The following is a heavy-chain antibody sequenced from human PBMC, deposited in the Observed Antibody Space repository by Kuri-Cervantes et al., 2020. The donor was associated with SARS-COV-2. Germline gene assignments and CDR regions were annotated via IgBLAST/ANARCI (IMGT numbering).Heavy chain of an antibody. V-gene: IGHV3-23*01. J-gene: IGHJ4*02. Sequence: GGSLRLSCAPSGFTFSSYGMTWVRQAPGRGLEWVSVISTSGAITDYADSAKGRFTISRDNSKNTLYLQMNSLRAEDTAVYYCARMYYYDSKALDYWGQGNLVTVSS. CDR1: GFTFSSYG. CDR2: ISTSGAIT. CDR3: ARMYYYDSKALDY. D-gene: IGHD3-22*01.